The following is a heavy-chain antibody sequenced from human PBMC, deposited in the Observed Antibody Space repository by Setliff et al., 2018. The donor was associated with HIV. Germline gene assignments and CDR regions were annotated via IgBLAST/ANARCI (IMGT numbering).Heavy chain of an antibody. CDR2: TDTSGRT. D-gene: IGHD3-10*01. V-gene: IGHV4-61*09. CDR1: GDSISSGGYY. J-gene: IGHJ4*02. CDR3: ARTGGSGGFDY. Sequence: SSETLSLTCTVSGDSISSGGYYWSWIRQPAGKGLEWIAHTDTSGRTDYNPSLKSRVTISVDTSKNQFSLKLSSVTAADTAVYYCARTGGSGGFDYWGQGTLVTVSS.